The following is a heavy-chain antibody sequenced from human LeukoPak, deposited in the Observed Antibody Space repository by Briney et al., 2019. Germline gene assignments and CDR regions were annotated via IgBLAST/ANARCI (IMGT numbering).Heavy chain of an antibody. D-gene: IGHD6-13*01. V-gene: IGHV1-2*02. CDR2: INPNSGGT. Sequence: ASVKVSCKASGYTFTGYYMHWVRQAPGQGLEWMGWINPNSGGTNYAQKFQGRVTMTRDTSISTAYMELSRLRSDDTAVYYCARGSSIQLRYYYYMDVWGKGTTVTVSS. CDR3: ARGSSIQLRYYYYMDV. J-gene: IGHJ6*03. CDR1: GYTFTGYY.